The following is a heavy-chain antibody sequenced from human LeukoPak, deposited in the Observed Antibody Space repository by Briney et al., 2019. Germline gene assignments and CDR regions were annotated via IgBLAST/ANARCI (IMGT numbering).Heavy chain of an antibody. D-gene: IGHD6-13*01. CDR1: GFTFDDYG. Sequence: GGSLRLSCAASGFTFDDYGTSWVRQAPGKGLEWVSGINWNGGSTGYADSVKGRLTISRGNAKNSLYLQMNSLRAEDTALYYCARGGEIAAAGTPYFDYWGQGTLVTVSS. CDR3: ARGGEIAAAGTPYFDY. CDR2: INWNGGST. J-gene: IGHJ4*02. V-gene: IGHV3-20*04.